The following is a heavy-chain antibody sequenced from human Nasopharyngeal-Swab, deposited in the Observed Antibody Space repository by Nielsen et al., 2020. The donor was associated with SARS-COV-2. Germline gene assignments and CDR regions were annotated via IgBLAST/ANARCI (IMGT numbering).Heavy chain of an antibody. CDR3: ARKSLGYSSGWLVAFDI. V-gene: IGHV1-46*01. CDR1: GYTFTSYY. J-gene: IGHJ3*02. D-gene: IGHD6-19*01. CDR2: INPSGGST. Sequence: ASVQVSCKASGYTFTSYYMHWVRQAPGQGLEWMGIINPSGGSTSYAQKFQGRVTMTRDTSTSTVYMELSSLRSEDTAVYYCARKSLGYSSGWLVAFDIWGQGTMVTVSS.